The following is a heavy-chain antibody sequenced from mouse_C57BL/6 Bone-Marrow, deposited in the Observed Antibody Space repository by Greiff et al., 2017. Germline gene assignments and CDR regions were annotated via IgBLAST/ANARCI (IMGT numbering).Heavy chain of an antibody. CDR3: ARLYCSSS. J-gene: IGHJ2*01. Sequence: VQLQQPGTELVKPGASVKLSCKASGYTFTSYWMPWVKQRPGQGLEWIGNINPSNGGPNYNEKFKSKAPLTVEKSSSTAYLQLSSLTAEDSAVYYCARLYCSSSWGQGTTLTVSS. V-gene: IGHV1-53*01. CDR1: GYTFTSYW. D-gene: IGHD1-1*01. CDR2: INPSNGGP.